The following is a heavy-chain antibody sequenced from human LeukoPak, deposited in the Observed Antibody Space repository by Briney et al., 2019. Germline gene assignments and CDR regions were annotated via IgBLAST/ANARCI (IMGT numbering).Heavy chain of an antibody. D-gene: IGHD3-3*01. J-gene: IGHJ6*03. CDR1: GYTFTSYD. Sequence: ASVKVSCKASGYTFTSYDINWVRQATGQGLEWMGWMNPNSGNTGYALKFQGRVTMTRNTSISTAYMELSSLRSEDTAVYYCARVPTYYDFWSGYASYYYYMDVWGKGTTVTVSS. CDR3: ARVPTYYDFWSGYASYYYYMDV. CDR2: MNPNSGNT. V-gene: IGHV1-8*01.